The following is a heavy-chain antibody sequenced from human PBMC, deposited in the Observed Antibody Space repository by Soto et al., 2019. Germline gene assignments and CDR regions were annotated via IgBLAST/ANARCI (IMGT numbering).Heavy chain of an antibody. D-gene: IGHD2-2*02. CDR3: ARFRGYCSSTSCYRDYYYYGMDV. V-gene: IGHV1-69*01. CDR2: IIPIFGTA. CDR1: GGTFSSYA. Sequence: QVQLVQSGAEVKKPGSSVKVSCKASGGTFSSYAISWVRQAPGQGLEWMGGIIPIFGTANYAQKFQGRVTITADESTSTEYMELSSMRSEDTAVYYCARFRGYCSSTSCYRDYYYYGMDVWGQGTTVTVSS. J-gene: IGHJ6*02.